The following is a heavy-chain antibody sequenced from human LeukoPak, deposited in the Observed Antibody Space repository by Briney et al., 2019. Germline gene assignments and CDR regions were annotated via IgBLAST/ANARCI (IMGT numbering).Heavy chain of an antibody. CDR1: GGSISSYY. CDR3: ARSSGYGGNSVLNY. CDR2: IYYSGST. Sequence: SETLSLTCTVSGGSISSYYWSWIRQPPGKGLEWIGYIYYSGSTNYNPSLKSRVTISVDTSKNQFSLKLSSVTAADTAVYYCARSSGYGGNSVLNYWGQGTLVTVSS. J-gene: IGHJ4*02. V-gene: IGHV4-59*01. D-gene: IGHD4-23*01.